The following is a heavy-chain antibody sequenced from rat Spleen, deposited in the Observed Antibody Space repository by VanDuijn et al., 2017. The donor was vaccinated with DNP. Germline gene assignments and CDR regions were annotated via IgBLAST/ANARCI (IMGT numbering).Heavy chain of an antibody. J-gene: IGHJ4*01. Sequence: QVQLKESGPGLVQPSQTLSLTCTVSGLSLTSNSVSWIRQPPGKGLEWMGVIWSGGNTDYNSAFKSRLSISRDTSKSQVFLKMNSVQTEDTAMYFCARSGRAMDAWGQGTSVTVSS. V-gene: IGHV2-47*01. D-gene: IGHD5-1*01. CDR3: ARSGRAMDA. CDR1: GLSLTSNS. CDR2: IWSGGNT.